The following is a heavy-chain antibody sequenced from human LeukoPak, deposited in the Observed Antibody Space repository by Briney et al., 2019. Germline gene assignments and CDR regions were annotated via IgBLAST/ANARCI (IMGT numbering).Heavy chain of an antibody. CDR3: ARSELGGDYSNREYYFDY. J-gene: IGHJ4*02. D-gene: IGHD4-11*01. CDR1: GYTFTSYG. CDR2: ISAYNGNT. V-gene: IGHV1-18*01. Sequence: ASVKVSCKASGYTFTSYGIGWVRQAPGQGLEWMGWISAYNGNTNYAQKLQGRVTMTTDTSTSTAYMELRSLRSDDTAVYYCARSELGGDYSNREYYFDYWGQGTLVTVSS.